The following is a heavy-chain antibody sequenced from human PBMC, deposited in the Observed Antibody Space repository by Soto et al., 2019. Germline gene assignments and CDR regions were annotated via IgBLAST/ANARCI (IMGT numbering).Heavy chain of an antibody. V-gene: IGHV1-18*01. Sequence: QVQLEQSAPEVKKPGASVKVSCKASGYTFTTYGISWVRQAPGQGLEWLGWINTHNGNTNYAQNLQGRVIMTADTSTSTAYMELRSLRSDDTAIYYCTREGSAPYYYYGMDACGQGTTVTGSS. CDR1: GYTFTTYG. J-gene: IGHJ6*02. D-gene: IGHD3-10*01. CDR3: TREGSAPYYYYGMDA. CDR2: INTHNGNT.